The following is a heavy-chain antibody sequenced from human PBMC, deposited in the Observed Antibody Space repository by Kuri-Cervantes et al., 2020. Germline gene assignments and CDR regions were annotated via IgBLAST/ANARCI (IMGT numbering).Heavy chain of an antibody. D-gene: IGHD6-19*01. J-gene: IGHJ4*02. CDR1: GFIYSNAY. Sequence: GESLKISCAASGFIYSNAYMSWVRQAPGKGLAWVGRIKSKTDGGTTDYAAPVKGRFTISRDDSKSTLYLQMNSLKIEDTGVYFCTTDRSYRGAVAGHDHWGQGTLVTVSS. CDR2: IKSKTDGGTT. V-gene: IGHV3-15*01. CDR3: TTDRSYRGAVAGHDH.